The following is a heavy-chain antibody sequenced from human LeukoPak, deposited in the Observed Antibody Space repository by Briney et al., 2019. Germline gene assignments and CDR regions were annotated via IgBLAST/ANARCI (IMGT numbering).Heavy chain of an antibody. V-gene: IGHV3-48*03. CDR2: ISSSGSTI. CDR1: GFTFSSYE. J-gene: IGHJ3*02. Sequence: GGSLRLSCAASGFTFSSYEMHWVRQAPGKGLEWVSYISSSGSTIYDADSVKGRFTISRDNAKNSLYLQMNSLRAEDMALYYCTNAFDIWGQGTMVTVSS. CDR3: TNAFDI.